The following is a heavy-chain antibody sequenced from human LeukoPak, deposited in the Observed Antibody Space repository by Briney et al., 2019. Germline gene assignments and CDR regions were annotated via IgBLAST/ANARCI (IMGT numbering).Heavy chain of an antibody. J-gene: IGHJ4*02. Sequence: PSETLSLTCTVSGGSISSSSYYWGWIRQPPGKELEWIGSIYYSGSTYYNPSLKSRVTISVDTSKNQFSLKLSSVTAADTAVYYCARDLISSRSEFDYWGQGTLVTVSS. CDR1: GGSISSSSYY. CDR2: IYYSGST. V-gene: IGHV4-39*07. D-gene: IGHD3-9*01. CDR3: ARDLISSRSEFDY.